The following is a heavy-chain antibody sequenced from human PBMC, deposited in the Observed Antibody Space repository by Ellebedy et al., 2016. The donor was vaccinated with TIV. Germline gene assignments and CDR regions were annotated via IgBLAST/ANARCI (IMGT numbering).Heavy chain of an antibody. V-gene: IGHV3-7*01. CDR2: TTQVGSLR. CDR1: TFTFSSYW. J-gene: IGHJ3*02. Sequence: AGSLRLSCAASTFTFSSYWMSWVRQPPATGLGWVANTTQVGSLRYYVDSVKGRFTISRDNAQNSLYLQMNSLRAEDTSVYYCATDGSYGDYRSPAHAFVIWGQGTMVTVPS. D-gene: IGHD4-17*01. CDR3: ATDGSYGDYRSPAHAFVI.